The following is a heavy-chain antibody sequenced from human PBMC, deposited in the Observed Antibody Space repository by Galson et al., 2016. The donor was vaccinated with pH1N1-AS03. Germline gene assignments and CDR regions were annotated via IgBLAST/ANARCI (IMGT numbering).Heavy chain of an antibody. CDR1: GYTFTSYA. J-gene: IGHJ4*02. CDR3: ARSDYGDYVDY. Sequence: SVKVSCKASGYTFTSYAMHWVRQAPGQGLEWTGWINAGNGDTKYPQKFQGRVTITRDTSASMAYMGLSSLRSEDTAVYYCARSDYGDYVDYWGQGTLVTVSS. CDR2: INAGNGDT. D-gene: IGHD4-17*01. V-gene: IGHV1-3*01.